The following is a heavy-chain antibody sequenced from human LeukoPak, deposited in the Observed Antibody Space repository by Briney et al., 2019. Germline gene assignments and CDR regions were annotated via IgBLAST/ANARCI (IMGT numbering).Heavy chain of an antibody. CDR2: IIPILGIA. CDR3: ARDRTIVGATGPAFDI. D-gene: IGHD1-26*01. J-gene: IGHJ3*02. Sequence: SVKVSCKASGGTFTSYAISWVRQAPGQGREWMGRIIPILGIANYAQKFQGRVTITADKSTSTAYMELSSLRSEDTAVYYCARDRTIVGATGPAFDIWGQGTMVTVSS. V-gene: IGHV1-69*04. CDR1: GGTFTSYA.